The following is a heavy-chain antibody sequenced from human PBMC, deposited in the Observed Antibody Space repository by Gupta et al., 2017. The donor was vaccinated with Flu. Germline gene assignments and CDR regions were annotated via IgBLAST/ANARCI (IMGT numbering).Heavy chain of an antibody. V-gene: IGHV3-7*01. CDR3: VRDITLAGAIYYFDY. CDR1: GFSFSNYW. CDR2: INRDGSEK. J-gene: IGHJ4*02. D-gene: IGHD1-26*01. Sequence: EVQLVESGGGLVQPGGSLRLSCGASGFSFSNYWMSWVRQAPGKGLEWVANINRDGSEKFYVDSVEGRLTVSRDNAKNSLYLQMNSLRAEDTAVYYCVRDITLAGAIYYFDYWGQGTLVTVA.